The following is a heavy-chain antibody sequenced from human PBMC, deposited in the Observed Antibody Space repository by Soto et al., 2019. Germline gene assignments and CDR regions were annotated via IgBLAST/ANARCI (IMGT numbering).Heavy chain of an antibody. Sequence: SVKVSFKTSGFTFRSSAVQWLRQARGQRLEWIGWLVVGTGNTNYAQKFQQRVTISSDRSTNTVSMELSSLTSEDTAVYYCATGAYCSGGSCSDYYYYYYGMDLWGQGTTVTSP. V-gene: IGHV1-58*01. D-gene: IGHD2-15*01. CDR3: ATGAYCSGGSCSDYYYYYYGMDL. J-gene: IGHJ6*02. CDR2: LVVGTGNT. CDR1: GFTFRSSA.